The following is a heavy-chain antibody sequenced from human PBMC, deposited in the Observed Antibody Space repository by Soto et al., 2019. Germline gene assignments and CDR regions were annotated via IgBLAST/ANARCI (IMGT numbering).Heavy chain of an antibody. D-gene: IGHD2-2*01. Sequence: QITLKESGPTLVKPTQTLALTCTFSGFSLSTSGVRVGWIRQPPGKALEWLALIYWDDDKRNSPSLKSRLTITKDTSKNQVVLTMTNMDPVDTATYYFAHSRWVYCSTTSCPYYFDYWGQGTLVTVSS. CDR3: AHSRWVYCSTTSCPYYFDY. CDR1: GFSLSTSGVR. CDR2: IYWDDDK. J-gene: IGHJ4*02. V-gene: IGHV2-5*02.